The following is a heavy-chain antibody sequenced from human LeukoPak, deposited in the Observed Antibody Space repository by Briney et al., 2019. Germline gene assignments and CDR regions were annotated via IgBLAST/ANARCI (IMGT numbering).Heavy chain of an antibody. CDR3: ARASLDSSGYYYRGWFDP. CDR1: GGSFSGYY. CDR2: IYYSGST. Sequence: PSETLSLTCAVYGGSFSGYYWSWIRQPPGKGLEWIGSIYYSGSTYYNPSLKSRVTISVDTSKNQFSLKLSSVTAADTAVYYCARASLDSSGYYYRGWFDPWGQGTLVTVSS. V-gene: IGHV4-34*01. D-gene: IGHD3-22*01. J-gene: IGHJ5*02.